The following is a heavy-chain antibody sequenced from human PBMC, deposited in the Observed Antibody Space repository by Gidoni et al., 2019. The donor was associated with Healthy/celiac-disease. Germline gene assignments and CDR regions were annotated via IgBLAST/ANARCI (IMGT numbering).Heavy chain of an antibody. J-gene: IGHJ6*02. Sequence: EVQLVESGGGLVKPGGSLRLSCAASGFPFSSYSMNWVRQAPGKGLEGVSSISSSSSYIYYADSVKGRFTISRDNAKNSLYLQMNSLRAEDTAVYYCARDLEQQLALLSYYGMDVWGQGTTVTVSS. CDR2: ISSSSSYI. D-gene: IGHD6-13*01. CDR1: GFPFSSYS. CDR3: ARDLEQQLALLSYYGMDV. V-gene: IGHV3-21*01.